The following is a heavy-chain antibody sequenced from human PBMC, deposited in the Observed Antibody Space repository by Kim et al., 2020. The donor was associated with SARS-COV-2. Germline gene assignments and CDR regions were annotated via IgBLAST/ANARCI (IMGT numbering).Heavy chain of an antibody. CDR1: GGSFSDYY. V-gene: IGHV4-34*01. CDR3: ARGPKLLGWFFDY. Sequence: SETLSLTCAVYGGSFSDYYWSWIRQPPGKGLEWIGEINQSGNTNYNPSLKSRVTVSVDTSKNRFSLRLSSLTAADTAVYFCARGPKLLGWFFDYWVQGTLVTVSS. J-gene: IGHJ4*02. CDR2: INQSGNT. D-gene: IGHD3-3*01.